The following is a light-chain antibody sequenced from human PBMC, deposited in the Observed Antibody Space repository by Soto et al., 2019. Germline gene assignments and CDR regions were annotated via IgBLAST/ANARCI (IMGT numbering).Light chain of an antibody. CDR1: QSLLHSNVYNY. J-gene: IGKJ1*01. Sequence: DIVMTQSPLSLPVTPGESASISCRSSQSLLHSNVYNYLDWYLQKPGQSPQLLIYLAFSRASGVPDRFSGSGSGTDLTLKISRVEAEDVGVYYCMQALQTPRTFGQGTRVQV. V-gene: IGKV2-28*01. CDR3: MQALQTPRT. CDR2: LAF.